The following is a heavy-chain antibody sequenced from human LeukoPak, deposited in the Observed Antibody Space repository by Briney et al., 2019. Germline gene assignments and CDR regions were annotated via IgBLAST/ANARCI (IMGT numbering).Heavy chain of an antibody. CDR3: ARGTTISVAGSQFDP. J-gene: IGHJ5*02. D-gene: IGHD6-19*01. V-gene: IGHV4-59*01. Sequence: PSETLSPTCTVSGGSISSYYWSWIRQPPGKGLEWIGYIYYSGSTNYNPSLKSRVTISVDTSKNQFSLKLSSVTAADTAVYYCARGTTISVAGSQFDPWGQGTLVTVSS. CDR1: GGSISSYY. CDR2: IYYSGST.